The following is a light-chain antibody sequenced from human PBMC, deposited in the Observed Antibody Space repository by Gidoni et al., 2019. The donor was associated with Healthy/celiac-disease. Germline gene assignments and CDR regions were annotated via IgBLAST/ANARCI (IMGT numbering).Light chain of an antibody. CDR2: AAS. CDR1: QSISSY. CDR3: QQSYSTPQLT. J-gene: IGKJ4*01. Sequence: DIQMTQSPSSLSASVGDRVTIPCRASQSISSYLNWYQQKPGKAPKLLIDAASSLQSGVPSRFSGSGSGTDCTLTISSLQPEDFATYYGQQSYSTPQLTFGGGTKVEIK. V-gene: IGKV1-39*01.